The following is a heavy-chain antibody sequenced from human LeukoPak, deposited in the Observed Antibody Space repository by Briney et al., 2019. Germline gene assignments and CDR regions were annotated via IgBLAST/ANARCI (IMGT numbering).Heavy chain of an antibody. CDR1: GFTFDDYA. Sequence: GGSLRLSCAASGFTFDDYAMHWVRQAPGKGLEWVAFIRYDGSNKYYADSVKGRFTISRDNSKNTLYLQLNSLRAEDTAVYYCAKEEYSGSLLTLDYWGQGTLVTVSS. V-gene: IGHV3-30*02. J-gene: IGHJ4*02. D-gene: IGHD1-26*01. CDR3: AKEEYSGSLLTLDY. CDR2: IRYDGSNK.